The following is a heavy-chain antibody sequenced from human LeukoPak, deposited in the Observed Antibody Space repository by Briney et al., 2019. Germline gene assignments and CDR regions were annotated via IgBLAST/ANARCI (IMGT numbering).Heavy chain of an antibody. Sequence: GGSLRLSCAASGFTFSSYGMHWVRQAPGKGLEWVALIWYDGNNRYYADSVKGRFTISRDNSKNTLYLQMNSLRAEDTAVYYCAKEEGLFDYWGQGTLVTVSS. J-gene: IGHJ4*02. CDR1: GFTFSSYG. V-gene: IGHV3-30*02. CDR3: AKEEGLFDY. CDR2: IWYDGNNR.